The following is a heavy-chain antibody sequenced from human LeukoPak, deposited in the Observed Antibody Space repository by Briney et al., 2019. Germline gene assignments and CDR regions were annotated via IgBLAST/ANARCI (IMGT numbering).Heavy chain of an antibody. J-gene: IGHJ4*02. D-gene: IGHD6-6*01. Sequence: KPSETLSLTCAVYGGSFSGYYCSWIRQPPGKGLEWIGEINHSGSTNYNPSLKSRVTISVDTSKNQFSLKLSSVTAADTAVYYCARGRARRPIDYWGQGTLVTVSS. V-gene: IGHV4-34*01. CDR3: ARGRARRPIDY. CDR1: GGSFSGYY. CDR2: INHSGST.